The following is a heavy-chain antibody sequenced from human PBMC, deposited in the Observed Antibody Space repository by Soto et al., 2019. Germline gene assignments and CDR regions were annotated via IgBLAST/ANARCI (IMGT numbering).Heavy chain of an antibody. Sequence: ASVKVSCKASGYTFTSYAMHWVRQAPGQRLEWMGWINAGNGSTYYADSVKGRFTISRDNSRNTLYLEMNSLRAEDTAVYYCAKDLSGWFFDYWGQGTLVTVSS. V-gene: IGHV1-3*01. J-gene: IGHJ4*02. CDR3: AKDLSGWFFDY. CDR1: GYTFTSYA. D-gene: IGHD6-19*01. CDR2: INAGNGST.